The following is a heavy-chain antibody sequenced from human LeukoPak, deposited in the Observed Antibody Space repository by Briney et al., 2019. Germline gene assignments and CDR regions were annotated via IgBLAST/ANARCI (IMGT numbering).Heavy chain of an antibody. CDR3: ALSKGGLRFLEWPETIY. CDR2: IIPIFGTA. J-gene: IGHJ4*02. D-gene: IGHD3-3*01. CDR1: GGTFSSYA. Sequence: GASVKVSCKASGGTFSSYAISWVRQAPGQGLEWMGGIIPIFGTANYAQKLQGRVTMTTDTSTSTAYMELRSLRSDDTAVYYCALSKGGLRFLEWPETIYWGQGTLVTVSS. V-gene: IGHV1-69*05.